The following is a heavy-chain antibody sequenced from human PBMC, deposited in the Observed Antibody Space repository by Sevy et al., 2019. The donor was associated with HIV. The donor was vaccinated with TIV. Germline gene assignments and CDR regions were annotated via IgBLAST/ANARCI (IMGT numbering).Heavy chain of an antibody. CDR3: AGVVAAHDAFDI. V-gene: IGHV4-30-2*01. D-gene: IGHD2-15*01. CDR2: IYHSGST. Sequence: SETLSLTCAVSGGSISSGGYSWSWIRQPPGRGLEWIGYIYHSGSTYYNPSLKSRVTISVDRSKNQFSLKLSSVTAADTDVYYCAGVVAAHDAFDIWGQGTMVTVSS. CDR1: GGSISSGGYS. J-gene: IGHJ3*02.